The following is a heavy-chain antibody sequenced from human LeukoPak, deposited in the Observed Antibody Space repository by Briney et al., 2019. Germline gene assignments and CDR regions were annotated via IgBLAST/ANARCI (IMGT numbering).Heavy chain of an antibody. D-gene: IGHD3-10*01. CDR1: GGSISSGGYS. J-gene: IGHJ5*02. CDR2: IYHRGST. V-gene: IGHV4-30-2*01. CDR3: ARVYYYGSGSYYPDQNWFDP. Sequence: SETLSLTCAVSGGSISSGGYSWSWIRQPPGKGLEWIGYIYHRGSTYYNPSLKSRVTISVDRSKNQFSLKLSSVTAADTAVYYCARVYYYGSGSYYPDQNWFDPWGQGTLVTVSS.